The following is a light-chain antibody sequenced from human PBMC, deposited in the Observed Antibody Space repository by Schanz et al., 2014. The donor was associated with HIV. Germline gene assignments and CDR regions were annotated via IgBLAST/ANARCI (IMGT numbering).Light chain of an antibody. Sequence: QSVLTQPPSASGTPGQRVTISCSGSVSNVGSNSVNWYQQLPGAAPKLLIYSYTQRPSGVPDQFSVSKSGTSASLAISGLQSEDEADYYCATWDDSLNGWVFGGGTKLTVL. CDR2: SYT. CDR3: ATWDDSLNGWV. J-gene: IGLJ3*02. CDR1: VSNVGSNS. V-gene: IGLV1-44*01.